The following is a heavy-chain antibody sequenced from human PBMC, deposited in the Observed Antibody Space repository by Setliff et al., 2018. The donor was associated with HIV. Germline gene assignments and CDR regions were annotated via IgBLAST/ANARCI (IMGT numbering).Heavy chain of an antibody. CDR1: GIIFTKCG. CDR3: ARDYYDSSGYYYRDAFDM. V-gene: IGHV3-23*03. Sequence: GGSLRLSCAASGIIFTKCGLSWVRRVPGKGLVWVSRIQNDGSATWYADSVKGRFTISRDSSKNSLYLQMNSLRAEDTAVYYCARDYYDSSGYYYRDAFDMWGQGTMVTVSS. CDR2: IQNDGSAT. D-gene: IGHD3-22*01. J-gene: IGHJ3*02.